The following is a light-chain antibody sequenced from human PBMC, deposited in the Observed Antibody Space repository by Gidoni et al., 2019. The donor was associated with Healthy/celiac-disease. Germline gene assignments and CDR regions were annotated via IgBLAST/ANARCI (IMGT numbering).Light chain of an antibody. Sequence: DIVMTQSPDSLAVSLGERATINCKSSQSVLYSSKNKNYLSWYQQKPGQPPKLLIYWASTREAGVPDRFSGSGSGTDFTLTISSLQAEDVAVYYCQQYYSTPFTFGPETKVDIK. CDR1: QSVLYSSKNKNY. CDR2: WAS. CDR3: QQYYSTPFT. V-gene: IGKV4-1*01. J-gene: IGKJ3*01.